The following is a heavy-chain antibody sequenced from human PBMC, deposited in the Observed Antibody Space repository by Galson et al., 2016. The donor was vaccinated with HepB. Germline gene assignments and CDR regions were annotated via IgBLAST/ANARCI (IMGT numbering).Heavy chain of an antibody. Sequence: SPRLSCAASGFTFGTYTMHWTRQAPGEGLQWVSLITGDRANAYYADSVKGRFTISRDNRKNSLYLQMNSLRTEDTALYYCAKDHGGYSGFDYWGQGTLVTVSS. V-gene: IGHV3-43*01. CDR1: GFTFGTYT. CDR2: ITGDRANA. D-gene: IGHD4-23*01. J-gene: IGHJ4*02. CDR3: AKDHGGYSGFDY.